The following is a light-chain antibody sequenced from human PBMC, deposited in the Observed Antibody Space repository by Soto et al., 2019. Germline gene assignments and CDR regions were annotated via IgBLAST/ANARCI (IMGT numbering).Light chain of an antibody. Sequence: QSVLAQPASVSGSPGQSITISCSGTSSDIGTYDHVAWFQQFPGKTPKLMIYSVSNRPSGVSYRFSGSKSGNTASLTISGLQAEDEADYYCISYTVSRSYVFGTGTRSPP. J-gene: IGLJ1*01. CDR3: ISYTVSRSYV. CDR2: SVS. CDR1: SSDIGTYDH. V-gene: IGLV2-14*01.